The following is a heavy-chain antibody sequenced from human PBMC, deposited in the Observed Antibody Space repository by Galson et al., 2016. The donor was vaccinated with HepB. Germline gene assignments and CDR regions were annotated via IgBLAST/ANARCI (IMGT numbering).Heavy chain of an antibody. CDR1: GYSFTSYG. Sequence: SVKVSCKASGYSFTSYGISWVRQAPGQGLEWMGWINSRNGNTNYEQNFQGRVTLTTDTSTGTAYMELRSLRSDDTAVYYWSRESFVAGRREFDPWGQGTLVTVSS. CDR2: INSRNGNT. J-gene: IGHJ5*02. V-gene: IGHV1-18*04. D-gene: IGHD6-19*01. CDR3: SRESFVAGRREFDP.